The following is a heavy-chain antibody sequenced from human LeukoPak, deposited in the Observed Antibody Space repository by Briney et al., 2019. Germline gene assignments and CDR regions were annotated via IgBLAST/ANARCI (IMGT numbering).Heavy chain of an antibody. CDR2: ISSSGTI. J-gene: IGHJ5*02. Sequence: PGGSLRLSCAASGFTFSSYDMTWVRQAPGRGLEWVSYISSSGTIYYAASVKGRFTISRDNAKNSFYLQMNSLRAEDTAVYYCARVPKAYSRRSNWFDPWGQGTLVTVSS. CDR1: GFTFSSYD. CDR3: ARVPKAYSRRSNWFDP. D-gene: IGHD1-26*01. V-gene: IGHV3-48*01.